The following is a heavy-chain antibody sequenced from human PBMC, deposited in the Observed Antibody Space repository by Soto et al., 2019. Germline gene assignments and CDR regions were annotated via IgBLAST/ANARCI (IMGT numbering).Heavy chain of an antibody. CDR3: ARGGGPDIAYGMDV. D-gene: IGHD5-12*01. CDR2: IYHSGST. V-gene: IGHV4-4*02. Sequence: SETLSLTCDVSCGSISSINWWSWVRQPPGKGLKWIGEIYHSGSTTYNPSLKSRVTISVDKSKNQFSLKLKSVTAADTAIYYCARGGGPDIAYGMDVWGQGTTVTVSS. J-gene: IGHJ6*02. CDR1: CGSISSINW.